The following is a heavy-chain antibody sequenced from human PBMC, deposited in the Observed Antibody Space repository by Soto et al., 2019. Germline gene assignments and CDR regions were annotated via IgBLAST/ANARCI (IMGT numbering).Heavy chain of an antibody. CDR3: ARSPSTFDGNWFDP. CDR1: GGSISSYY. D-gene: IGHD1-1*01. J-gene: IGHJ5*02. V-gene: IGHV4-59*01. Sequence: SETLSLTCTVSGGSISSYYWSWIRQPPGKGLEWIGYIYYSGSTNYNPSLRSRVTISFDTSKTQFSLKLTSVTAADTAVYYCARSPSTFDGNWFDPWGQGILVPVSS. CDR2: IYYSGST.